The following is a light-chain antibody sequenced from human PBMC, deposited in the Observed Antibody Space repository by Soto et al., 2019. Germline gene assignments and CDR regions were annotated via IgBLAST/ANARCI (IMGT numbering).Light chain of an antibody. J-gene: IGKJ4*02. V-gene: IGKV3-11*01. Sequence: EIVLRQSPAALSLSPGGRATLACRVSQSINISLAWYQQKLGQAPRLLIYDASIRATSIPARFSGSGAGTDFTLTISSLEAEDFGVSHCQERYSWPLSFGGGTNVEIK. CDR2: DAS. CDR3: QERYSWPLS. CDR1: QSINIS.